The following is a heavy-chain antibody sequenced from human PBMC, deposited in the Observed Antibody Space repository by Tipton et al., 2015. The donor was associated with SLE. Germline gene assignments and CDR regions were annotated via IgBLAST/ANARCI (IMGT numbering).Heavy chain of an antibody. D-gene: IGHD3-9*01. CDR2: IYYSGST. CDR3: ARPYYDILTGSSRDWYFDY. CDR1: GGSISSSSYY. Sequence: TLSLTCTVSGGSISSSSYYWGWIRQPPGKGLEWIGSIYYSGSTYYNPSLKSRVTISVDTSKNQFSLKLSSVTAADTAVYYCARPYYDILTGSSRDWYFDYWGQGTLVTVSS. J-gene: IGHJ4*02. V-gene: IGHV4-39*07.